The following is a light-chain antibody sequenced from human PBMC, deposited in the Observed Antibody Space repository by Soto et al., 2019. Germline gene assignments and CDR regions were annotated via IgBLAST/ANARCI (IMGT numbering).Light chain of an antibody. V-gene: IGKV1-39*01. CDR2: SAS. CDR3: QQTFSNLLS. J-gene: IGKJ4*01. CDR1: ESISDY. Sequence: IQLTQSPSSLSAPVGDRVTIACRASESISDYLNWYQHKPGEAPKVLVYSASTLRGGVPSRFSGTGSGTEFTLTISSLQPEDVATYYCQQTFSNLLSFGGGTKVEIK.